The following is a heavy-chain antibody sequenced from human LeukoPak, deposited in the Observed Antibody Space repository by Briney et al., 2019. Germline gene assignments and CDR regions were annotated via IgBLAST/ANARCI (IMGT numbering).Heavy chain of an antibody. CDR3: AKAPRAPYGSGSYFDY. J-gene: IGHJ4*02. Sequence: GGSLRLSCAASGFTFSSYAMSWVRQAPGKGLEWVSAISGSGGSTYYADSVKGRFTISRDNSKNTLYLQMNSLRAEDTAVYYCAKAPRAPYGSGSYFDYWGQGTLVTVSS. CDR1: GFTFSSYA. D-gene: IGHD3-10*01. V-gene: IGHV3-23*01. CDR2: ISGSGGST.